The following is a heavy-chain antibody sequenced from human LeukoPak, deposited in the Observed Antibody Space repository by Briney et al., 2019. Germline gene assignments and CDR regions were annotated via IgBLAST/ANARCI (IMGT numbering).Heavy chain of an antibody. CDR3: ARYYYDSSGYYYDSY. J-gene: IGHJ4*02. V-gene: IGHV4-34*01. D-gene: IGHD3-22*01. CDR2: INHSGST. CDR1: GGSFSGYY. Sequence: SETLSLTCAVYGGSFSGYYWSWIRQPPGKGLEWIGEINHSGSTNYNPSLKSRVTISVDTSKNQFSLKLSSVTAADTAVYYCARYYYDSSGYYYDSYWGRGTLVTVSS.